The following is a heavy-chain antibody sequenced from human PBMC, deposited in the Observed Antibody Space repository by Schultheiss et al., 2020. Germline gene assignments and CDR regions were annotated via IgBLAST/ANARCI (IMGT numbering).Heavy chain of an antibody. V-gene: IGHV4-59*12. CDR1: GGSISSYY. D-gene: IGHD2-2*01. Sequence: SETLSLTCTVSGGSISSYYWSWIRQPPGKGLEWIGYIFYSGSTNYNPSLKSRVTISVDTSKNQFSLKLSSVTAADTAVYYCARGPWAIVVVPAAHQNWFDPWGQGTLVTVSS. J-gene: IGHJ5*02. CDR2: IFYSGST. CDR3: ARGPWAIVVVPAAHQNWFDP.